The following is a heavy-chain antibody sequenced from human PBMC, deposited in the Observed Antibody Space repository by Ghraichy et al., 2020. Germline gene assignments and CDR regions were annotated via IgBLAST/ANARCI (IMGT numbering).Heavy chain of an antibody. V-gene: IGHV3-48*02. CDR2: IYNSNIK. CDR3: ARDRVWYERLDY. J-gene: IGHJ4*02. Sequence: GSLRLSCVASGFTFSDYSMSWVRQAPGKGLEWVSYIYNSNIKYYAESVKGRFTISRDNAKNSLYLQMNSLRDEETAVYYCARDRVWYERLDYWGQGTLVTVSS. D-gene: IGHD3-16*01. CDR1: GFTFSDYS.